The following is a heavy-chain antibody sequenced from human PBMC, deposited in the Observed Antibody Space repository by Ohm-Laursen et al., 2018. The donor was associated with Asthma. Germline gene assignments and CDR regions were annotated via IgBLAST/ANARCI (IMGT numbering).Heavy chain of an antibody. J-gene: IGHJ1*01. CDR1: RFNFNRYA. CDR2: ISFDGNSQ. Sequence: SLRLSCTASRFNFNRYALHWARQAPGKGLEWLALISFDGNSQYYADSVKGRFTISRDNSKNTLYLQMNSLRAEDTALYYCARIGPEWELPGREYSLHHWGQGTQVTVSS. V-gene: IGHV3-30*04. D-gene: IGHD1-26*01. CDR3: ARIGPEWELPGREYSLHH.